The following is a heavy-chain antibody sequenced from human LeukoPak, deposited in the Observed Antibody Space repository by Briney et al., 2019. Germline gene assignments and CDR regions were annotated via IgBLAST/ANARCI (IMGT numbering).Heavy chain of an antibody. V-gene: IGHV3-23*01. Sequence: GGSLRLSCAASGFTFTNYGMTWVRQAPGKGLEWVSGVTTSGYNTYYADSVKGRFTISRDNSKNTLYLQMNSLRAEDTALYYCAKGRGYSGYDFFDYWGQGTLVTVSS. CDR2: VTTSGYNT. CDR3: AKGRGYSGYDFFDY. J-gene: IGHJ4*02. D-gene: IGHD5-12*01. CDR1: GFTFTNYG.